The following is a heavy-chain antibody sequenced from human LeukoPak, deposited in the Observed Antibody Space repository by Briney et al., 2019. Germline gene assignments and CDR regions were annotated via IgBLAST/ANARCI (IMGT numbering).Heavy chain of an antibody. J-gene: IGHJ6*01. D-gene: IGHD3-16*01. CDR2: MNQDGSGK. V-gene: IGHV3-7*01. Sequence: GGSLRLSCAASGFTFSDSWMSWVRQAPGKGQEGVANMNQDGSGKGYVDSVKGGVTLSRDNARNSLYLQMSRLRPEDTRVYYCATYTRWVAGDVWGQGTTVTVSS. CDR3: ATYTRWVAGDV. CDR1: GFTFSDSW.